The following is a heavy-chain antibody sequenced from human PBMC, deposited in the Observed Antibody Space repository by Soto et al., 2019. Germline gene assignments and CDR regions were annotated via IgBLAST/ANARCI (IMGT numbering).Heavy chain of an antibody. Sequence: SGPTLVNPTQTLTLTCTFSGFSLSTSGMCVSWIRQPPGKALEWLARIDWDDDKYYSTSLKTRLTISKDTSKNQVVLTMTNMDPVDTATYYCARTYLTIFGVVISGYAIFDYWGQGTLVTVSS. CDR3: ARTYLTIFGVVISGYAIFDY. J-gene: IGHJ4*02. CDR2: IDWDDDK. V-gene: IGHV2-70*11. D-gene: IGHD3-3*01. CDR1: GFSLSTSGMC.